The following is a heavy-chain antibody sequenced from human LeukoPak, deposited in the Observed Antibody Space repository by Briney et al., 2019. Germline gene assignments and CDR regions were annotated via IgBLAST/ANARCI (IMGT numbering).Heavy chain of an antibody. J-gene: IGHJ3*02. V-gene: IGHV3-30-3*01. D-gene: IGHD7-27*01. CDR3: AKGNWGNAFDI. CDR1: GFTFSSYA. Sequence: PGGSLRLSCAASGFTFSSYAMHWVRQAPGKGLEWVAVISYDGSNKYYADSVKGRFTISRDNSKNTLYLQMNTLREDDTALYYCAKGNWGNAFDIWGQGTMVTVSS. CDR2: ISYDGSNK.